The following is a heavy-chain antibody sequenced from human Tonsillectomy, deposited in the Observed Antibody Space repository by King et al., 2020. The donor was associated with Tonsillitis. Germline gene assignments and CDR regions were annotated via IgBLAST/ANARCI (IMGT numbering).Heavy chain of an antibody. J-gene: IGHJ4*02. CDR1: GFTFASYA. CDR3: AKLRRD. V-gene: IGHV3-23*04. Sequence: VQLVESGGDLVQPGGSLRLSCTASGFTFASYAMTWVRQPPGRGLEWVSTIRPRGDIIDYADSVKGRFTISRDNSNNTLFLQMSSLRAEDTAVYYCAKLRRDWGQGTLVTVTS. CDR2: IRPRGDII.